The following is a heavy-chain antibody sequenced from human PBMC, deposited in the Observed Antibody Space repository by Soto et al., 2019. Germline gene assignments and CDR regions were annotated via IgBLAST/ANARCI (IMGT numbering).Heavy chain of an antibody. CDR1: GYTFTSYY. CDR3: ARDKEHSSSWYRNDYYYYGMDV. D-gene: IGHD6-13*01. Sequence: ASVKVSCKASGYTFTSYYMHWVRQAPGQGLEWMGIINPSGGSTSYAQKFQGRVTMTRDTSTSTVYMELSSLRSEDTAVYYCARDKEHSSSWYRNDYYYYGMDVWGQGTTVTVSS. V-gene: IGHV1-46*01. CDR2: INPSGGST. J-gene: IGHJ6*02.